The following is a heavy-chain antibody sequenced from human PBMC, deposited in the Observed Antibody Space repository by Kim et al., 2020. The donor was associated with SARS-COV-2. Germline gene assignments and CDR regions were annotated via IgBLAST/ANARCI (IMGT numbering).Heavy chain of an antibody. CDR2: ISYDGSNN. CDR3: ARDRAASGSTRGPFDY. D-gene: IGHD1-26*01. J-gene: IGHJ4*02. Sequence: GGSLRLSCAASGFTFSSYGMHWVRQAPGKGLEWVAVISYDGSNNYYADSVKGRFTISRDNSINTLYQQMNSLRAEDTAVYSCARDRAASGSTRGPFDYWGQGSLVIVSS. CDR1: GFTFSSYG. V-gene: IGHV3-33*05.